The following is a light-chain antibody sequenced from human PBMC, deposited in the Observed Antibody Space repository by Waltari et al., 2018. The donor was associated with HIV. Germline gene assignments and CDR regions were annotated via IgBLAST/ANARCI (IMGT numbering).Light chain of an antibody. J-gene: IGKJ5*01. CDR2: TAS. CDR1: QTIDTF. V-gene: IGKV1-39*01. Sequence: DIQMTQSPSSLSASVGDRVTITCRASQTIDTFLEWYQQKSGKAPKLLISTASSLQSGVPSRFSGSGSGTDFTLTISSLQPEDFVTYYCQQSYTTATTFGQGTRLEIK. CDR3: QQSYTTATT.